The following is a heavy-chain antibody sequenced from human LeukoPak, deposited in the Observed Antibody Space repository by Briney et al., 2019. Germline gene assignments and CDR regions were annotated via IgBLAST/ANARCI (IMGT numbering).Heavy chain of an antibody. CDR2: ISNSGST. V-gene: IGHV4-59*08. J-gene: IGHJ4*02. Sequence: SETLSLTCTVSGASISSYLWSWIRQPPGKGLEWIGYISNSGSTSYNPSLKSRVTISVDTSKNQFSLRLSSVTAADTAVYFCERLGDLYDSSGIYFDDWGQGTLVTVSS. D-gene: IGHD3-22*01. CDR3: ERLGDLYDSSGIYFDD. CDR1: GASISSYL.